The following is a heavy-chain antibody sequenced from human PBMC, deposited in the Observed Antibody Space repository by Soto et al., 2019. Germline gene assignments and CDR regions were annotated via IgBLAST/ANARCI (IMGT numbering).Heavy chain of an antibody. Sequence: VSAEVSCKASGSTFTRYAIHLLRQAPGQRLEWMGWINAGNGNTKYSQKFQGRVTITRDTSASTAYMELSSLRSEDTAVYYCARDSPGIGYFDYWGQGNLVTVSS. J-gene: IGHJ4*02. CDR1: GSTFTRYA. V-gene: IGHV1-3*01. CDR2: INAGNGNT. D-gene: IGHD6-13*01. CDR3: ARDSPGIGYFDY.